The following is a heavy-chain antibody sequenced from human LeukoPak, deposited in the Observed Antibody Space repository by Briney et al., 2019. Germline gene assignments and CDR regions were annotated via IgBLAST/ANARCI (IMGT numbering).Heavy chain of an antibody. CDR2: IDLSGDT. Sequence: SETLSLTCTVYGGSFSGFYWTWIRQSPGQGLEWIGEIDLSGDTTYNPSLEGRVTVSVDTSKNQFSLRLSSVTAADTAVYYCARAQRNDLEVVTVTTDFYYYYMDAWGRGTAVTVSS. V-gene: IGHV4-34*01. J-gene: IGHJ6*03. CDR1: GGSFSGFY. CDR3: ARAQRNDLEVVTVTTDFYYYYMDA. D-gene: IGHD2-15*01.